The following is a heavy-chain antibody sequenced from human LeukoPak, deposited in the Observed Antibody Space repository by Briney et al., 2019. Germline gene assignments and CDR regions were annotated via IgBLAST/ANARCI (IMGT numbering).Heavy chain of an antibody. CDR1: GFTFSSSA. D-gene: IGHD3-16*01. V-gene: IGHV3-23*01. J-gene: IGHJ4*02. Sequence: GGSLRLSCAASGFTFSSSAMNWVRQAPGKGLEWVSGITNSGENTYYADSVKGRFTISRDNSKNTLFLEMNSLRVEDTAVYYCAKGRGFRVWDPWDNWGQGTLITVSS. CDR2: ITNSGENT. CDR3: AKGRGFRVWDPWDN.